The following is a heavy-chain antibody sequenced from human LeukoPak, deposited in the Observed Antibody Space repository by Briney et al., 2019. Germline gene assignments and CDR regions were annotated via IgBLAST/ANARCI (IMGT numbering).Heavy chain of an antibody. CDR2: IRSDGSST. V-gene: IGHV3-74*03. J-gene: IGHJ4*02. CDR3: APSGAGY. Sequence: GRSLRLSCAVPAFTFSSYSMNWARQAPGKRLVWVSLIRSDGSSTTYAECVKGRFTISRDSAKNKLYLQMNSLRVENTAVYYGAPSGAGYWGQGTLVTVSS. D-gene: IGHD2-15*01. CDR1: AFTFSSYS.